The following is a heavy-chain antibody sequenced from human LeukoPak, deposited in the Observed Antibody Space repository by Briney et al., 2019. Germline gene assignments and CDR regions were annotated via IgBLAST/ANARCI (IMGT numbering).Heavy chain of an antibody. CDR3: VRLLSGGNS. V-gene: IGHV1-2*02. Sequence: ASVTVSFTASGYTFTDCYMHWVRQAPGQGQERVGWINANSGDTNYPQKFQGRVTMTRDTAISTDYMEVNRLRYADTAVYYCVRLLSGGNSCGPGNLVTVSS. CDR2: INANSGDT. D-gene: IGHD2-15*01. J-gene: IGHJ4*02. CDR1: GYTFTDCY.